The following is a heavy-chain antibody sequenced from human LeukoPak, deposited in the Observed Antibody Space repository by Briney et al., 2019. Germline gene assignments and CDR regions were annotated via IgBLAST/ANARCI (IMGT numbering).Heavy chain of an antibody. V-gene: IGHV3-53*01. CDR1: GFTVSSNY. D-gene: IGHD6-19*01. CDR3: ARDSPPYSSGWYYFDY. J-gene: IGHJ4*02. Sequence: GGSLRLSCAASGFTVSSNYMSWVRQAPGKGLEWVSVLYSGGSTYYADSMKGRFTISRDNSKNTLYLQMNSLRAEDTAVYYCARDSPPYSSGWYYFDYWGQGTLVIVSS. CDR2: LYSGGST.